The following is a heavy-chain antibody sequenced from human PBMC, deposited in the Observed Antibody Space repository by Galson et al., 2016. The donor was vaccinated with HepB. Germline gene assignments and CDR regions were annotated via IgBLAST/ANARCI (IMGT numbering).Heavy chain of an antibody. D-gene: IGHD2-2*01. V-gene: IGHV1-69*13. CDR3: VRGTRSINAWPRSNWFDP. J-gene: IGHJ5*02. CDR2: INPMYGTT. CDR1: GDTFTKYV. Sequence: SVKVSCKASGDTFTKYVINWVRQAPGQGLEWMGGINPMYGTTDYAQKFQGKVTFTADESTTTVYMELPSLRSEDTAVYYCVRGTRSINAWPRSNWFDPWGQGTLVTVSS.